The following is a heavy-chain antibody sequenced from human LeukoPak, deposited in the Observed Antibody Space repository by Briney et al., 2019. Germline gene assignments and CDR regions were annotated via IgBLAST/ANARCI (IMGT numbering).Heavy chain of an antibody. D-gene: IGHD6-19*01. CDR1: GFTFSDHH. V-gene: IGHV3-72*01. CDR2: IRNKANSHTT. CDR3: AKEYSSGWYGIDAEPKTRSGDAFDI. J-gene: IGHJ3*02. Sequence: PGGSLRLSRAASGFTFSDHHMDWVRRAPGKWLEWVGRIRNKANSHTTEYAASVKGRFTISRDDSKNSLYLQMNSLRAEDTAVYYCAKEYSSGWYGIDAEPKTRSGDAFDIWGQGTMVTVSS.